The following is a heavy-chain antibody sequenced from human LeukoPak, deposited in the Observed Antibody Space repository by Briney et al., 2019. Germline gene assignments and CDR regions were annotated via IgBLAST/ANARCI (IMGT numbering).Heavy chain of an antibody. D-gene: IGHD6-13*01. CDR3: ARRLASVATAGYWFDP. CDR2: IYYSGST. CDR1: GYSIGSYY. J-gene: IGHJ5*02. Sequence: PSETLSLTCTVSGYSIGSYYWSWIRQPPGKGLEWIGYIYYSGSTNYSPSLKSRVTISVDTSKNQLSLKLSSVTAADTAVYYCARRLASVATAGYWFDPWGQGTLVTVSS. V-gene: IGHV4-59*01.